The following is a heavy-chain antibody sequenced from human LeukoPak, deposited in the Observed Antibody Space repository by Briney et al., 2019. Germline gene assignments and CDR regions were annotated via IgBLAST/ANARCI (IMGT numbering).Heavy chain of an antibody. V-gene: IGHV3-7*01. Sequence: GGSLRLSCAASGFTVSSNYMSWVRQAPGKGLEWVANIKQDGSEKYYVDSVKGRFTISRDNAKNSLYLQMNSLRAEDTAVYYCAREGIKYSSGWYLDYWGQGTLVTVSS. CDR1: GFTVSSNY. CDR3: AREGIKYSSGWYLDY. D-gene: IGHD6-19*01. CDR2: IKQDGSEK. J-gene: IGHJ4*02.